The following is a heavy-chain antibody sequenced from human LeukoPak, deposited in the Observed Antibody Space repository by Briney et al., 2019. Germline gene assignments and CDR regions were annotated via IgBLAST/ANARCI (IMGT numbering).Heavy chain of an antibody. Sequence: SETLSLTCGVFGGSITNTNYWTWVRQPPGKGLEWIGEVNLQGSTNYNPSLMGRVAISVDTSENHISLQLTSVTAANTAVYYCAREGGPYRPLDYSGQGTLVTVSS. CDR1: GGSITNTNY. CDR3: AREGGPYRPLDY. CDR2: VNLQGST. J-gene: IGHJ4*02. V-gene: IGHV4-4*02.